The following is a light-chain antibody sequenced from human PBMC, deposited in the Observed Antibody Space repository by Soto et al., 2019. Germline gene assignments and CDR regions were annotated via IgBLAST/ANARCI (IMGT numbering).Light chain of an antibody. Sequence: EIVLTQSPGTLSLSPGERATLSCRASQSVRSNYLAWYQQRPGQAPRLLIYGASSRATGIPDRISGTGSGTDFTLTISRLELEDFAVYYCQQYGSSLSLGQGTKVDIK. V-gene: IGKV3-20*01. CDR3: QQYGSSLS. J-gene: IGKJ2*01. CDR1: QSVRSNY. CDR2: GAS.